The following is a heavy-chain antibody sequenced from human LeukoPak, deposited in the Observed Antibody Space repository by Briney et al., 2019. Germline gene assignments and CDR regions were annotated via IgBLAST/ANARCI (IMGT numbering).Heavy chain of an antibody. CDR3: ARAKRNGFDI. J-gene: IGHJ3*02. V-gene: IGHV3-7*04. CDR2: IKQDGTEK. CDR1: GFTFTTYW. Sequence: GGSLRLSCAASGFTFTTYWMSWVRQAPGKGLEWVANIKQDGTEKYYVDSVKGRFTISRDNAKNSLYLQMNSLRAEDTAVYYCARAKRNGFDIWGQGTMVTVSS.